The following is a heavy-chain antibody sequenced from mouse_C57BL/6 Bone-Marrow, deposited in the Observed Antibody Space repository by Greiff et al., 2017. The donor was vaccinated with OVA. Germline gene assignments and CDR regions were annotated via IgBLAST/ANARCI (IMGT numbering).Heavy chain of an antibody. Sequence: VQLQQSGPELVKPGASVKISCKASGYSFTGYYMNWVKQSPEKSLEWIGEINPSTGGTTYNQKFKAKATLTVDKSSSTAYMQLKSLTSEDSAVYYCAREFYYGSSYRYFDVWGTGTTVTVSS. D-gene: IGHD1-1*01. CDR2: INPSTGGT. CDR3: AREFYYGSSYRYFDV. V-gene: IGHV1-42*01. CDR1: GYSFTGYY. J-gene: IGHJ1*03.